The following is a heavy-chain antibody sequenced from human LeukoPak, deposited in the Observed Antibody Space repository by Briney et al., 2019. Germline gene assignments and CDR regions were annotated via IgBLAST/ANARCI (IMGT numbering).Heavy chain of an antibody. D-gene: IGHD6-19*01. CDR3: ARTRAVAGAFDY. J-gene: IGHJ4*02. CDR2: INPSGGST. Sequence: ASVKVSCKASGYIFTDYYMHWVRQAPGQELGWMGRINPSGGSTSYAQKFQGRVTMTRDTSTSTVYMELSSLRSEDTAVYYCARTRAVAGAFDYWGQGTLVTVSS. V-gene: IGHV1-46*01. CDR1: GYIFTDYY.